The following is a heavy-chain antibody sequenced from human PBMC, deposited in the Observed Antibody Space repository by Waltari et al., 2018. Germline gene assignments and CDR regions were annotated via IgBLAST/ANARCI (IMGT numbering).Heavy chain of an antibody. CDR3: ARDRGRGLYLDS. V-gene: IGHV4-4*02. J-gene: IGHJ4*02. CDR2: VHRSGRT. CDR1: GDSMSGIDW. D-gene: IGHD2-15*01. Sequence: QVQLQESGPGLVKPSGTLSLPCAVSGDSMSGIDWWNWVRQPPGKGLEWIGQVHRSGRTHYNPSLESRVTVSIETSNKQFSLILTSATAADTAVYYCARDRGRGLYLDSWGQGTLVTVSP.